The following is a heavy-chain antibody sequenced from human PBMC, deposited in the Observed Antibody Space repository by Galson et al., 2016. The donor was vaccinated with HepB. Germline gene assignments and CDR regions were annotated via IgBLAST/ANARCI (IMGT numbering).Heavy chain of an antibody. CDR1: GDSIRKFSYF. D-gene: IGHD2-2*01. CDR3: ARRDTSWYGP. CDR2: IHYTGNT. J-gene: IGHJ5*02. V-gene: IGHV4-39*01. Sequence: SETLSLTCTVSGDSIRKFSYFWGWIRQPPGRGLESIGYIHYTGNTYYNPSLRGRVTMSIDTSKNEFSLNLTSVTAADTAVYFCARRDTSWYGPWGQGILVTASP.